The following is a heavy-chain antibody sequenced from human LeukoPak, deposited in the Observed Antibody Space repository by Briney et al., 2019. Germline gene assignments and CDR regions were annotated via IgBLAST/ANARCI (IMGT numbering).Heavy chain of an antibody. CDR3: ARDLIRSGKGLDY. Sequence: SETLSLTCTVSGGSISSSSYYWGWIRQPPGKGLEWIGSIYYSGSTYYNPSLKSRVTISVDTSKNQFSLKLSSVTAADTAVYYCARDLIRSGKGLDYWGQGTLVTVSS. V-gene: IGHV4-39*07. CDR2: IYYSGST. D-gene: IGHD2-15*01. CDR1: GGSISSSSYY. J-gene: IGHJ4*02.